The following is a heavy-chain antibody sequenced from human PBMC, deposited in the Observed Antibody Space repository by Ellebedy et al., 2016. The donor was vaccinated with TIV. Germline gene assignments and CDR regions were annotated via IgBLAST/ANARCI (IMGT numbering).Heavy chain of an antibody. J-gene: IGHJ1*01. CDR2: MNTDGSYT. Sequence: GESLKISCAASGFTVRSYWMHWVRQAQGQGLEWVSHMNTDGSYTTYAASVKGRLTISRDNAKNSMHLEMNSRRAEDTAVYYCARDYYRSEHWGQGTLVTVSS. V-gene: IGHV3-74*01. D-gene: IGHD3-10*01. CDR1: GFTVRSYW. CDR3: ARDYYRSEH.